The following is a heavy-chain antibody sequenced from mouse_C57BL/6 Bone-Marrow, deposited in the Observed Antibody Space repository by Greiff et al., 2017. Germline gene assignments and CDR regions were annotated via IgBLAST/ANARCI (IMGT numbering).Heavy chain of an antibody. Sequence: VKLVESGPGLVQPSQSLSITCTVSGFSLTSYGVHWVRQSPGTGLEWLGVIWRGGSTDYNAAFMSRLSITKDNSKSQVFFKMNSLQADDTAIYYCARTGTWYFDVWGTGTTVTVSS. CDR3: ARTGTWYFDV. V-gene: IGHV2-5*01. CDR2: IWRGGST. CDR1: GFSLTSYG. D-gene: IGHD4-1*01. J-gene: IGHJ1*03.